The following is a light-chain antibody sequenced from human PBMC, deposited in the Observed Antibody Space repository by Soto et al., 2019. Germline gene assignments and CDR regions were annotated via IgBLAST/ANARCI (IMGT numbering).Light chain of an antibody. CDR1: SSDVGGYNY. V-gene: IGLV2-14*01. CDR3: SSYTSTSTTYV. J-gene: IGLJ1*01. Sequence: QSALTQPASVSGSPGQSITISCTGTSSDVGGYNYVSWYQQHPGKAPKLMIYDVSNRSSGVSNRFSGSKSGNTASLTISALQAEDEADYYCSSYTSTSTTYVFATGTKLTVL. CDR2: DVS.